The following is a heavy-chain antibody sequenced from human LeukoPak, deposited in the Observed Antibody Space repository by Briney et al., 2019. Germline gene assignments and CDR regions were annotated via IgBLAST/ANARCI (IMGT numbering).Heavy chain of an antibody. CDR3: ARKWASEITIFGVVIDY. Sequence: PGGSLRLSCAASGFTFDDYGMSWVRQAPGKGLEWVSGINWNGGSTGYADSVKGRFTIFRDNAKNSLYLQMNSLRAEDTALYYCARKWASEITIFGVVIDYWGQGTLVTVSS. J-gene: IGHJ4*02. CDR2: INWNGGST. D-gene: IGHD3-3*01. CDR1: GFTFDDYG. V-gene: IGHV3-20*04.